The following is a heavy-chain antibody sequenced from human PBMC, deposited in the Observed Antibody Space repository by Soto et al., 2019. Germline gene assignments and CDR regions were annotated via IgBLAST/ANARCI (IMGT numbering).Heavy chain of an antibody. CDR2: ISGSGGST. D-gene: IGHD1-26*01. J-gene: IGHJ4*02. CDR1: GFTFSSYA. Sequence: EVQLLESEGGLVQPGGSLRLSCAASGFTFSSYAMSWVRQAPGKGLEWVSAISGSGGSTYYADSVKGRFTISRDNSKITLYLQMNSLRAEDTAVYYCARRGSGSYYDYWGQGTLVTVSS. V-gene: IGHV3-23*01. CDR3: ARRGSGSYYDY.